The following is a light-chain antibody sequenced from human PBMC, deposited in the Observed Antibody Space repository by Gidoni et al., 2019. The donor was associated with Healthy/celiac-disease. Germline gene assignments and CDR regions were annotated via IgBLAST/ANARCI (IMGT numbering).Light chain of an antibody. CDR1: QSVSSNY. Sequence: EIVLTQSPGTLSLSPGEGATLSCRASQSVSSNYLAWYQQKPGQAPRLLIYGASSRATGIPDRFSGSGSGTDFTLTISRLEPEDFAVYYCQQYGAFXGXTKVEIK. CDR3: QQYGA. CDR2: GAS. V-gene: IGKV3-20*01. J-gene: IGKJ4*01.